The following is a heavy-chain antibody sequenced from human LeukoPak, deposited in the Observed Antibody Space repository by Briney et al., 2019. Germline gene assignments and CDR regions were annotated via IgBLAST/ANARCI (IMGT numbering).Heavy chain of an antibody. CDR3: ARGSHSSSWNY. J-gene: IGHJ4*02. Sequence: GGSLRLSCAASGFTFSSYAMSWVRQAPGKGLEWVSGISGSGGSTYYADSVRGRFTISRDNSKNTLFLQVNSLRAEDTAVYYCARGSHSSSWNYWGQGTLVTVSS. CDR2: ISGSGGST. CDR1: GFTFSSYA. V-gene: IGHV3-23*01. D-gene: IGHD6-13*01.